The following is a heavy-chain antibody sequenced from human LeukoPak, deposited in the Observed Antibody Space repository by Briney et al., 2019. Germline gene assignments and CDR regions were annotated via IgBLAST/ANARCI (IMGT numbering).Heavy chain of an antibody. CDR2: INPNSGGT. D-gene: IGHD3-22*01. Sequence: GASVKVSCKASGYTFTGYYMHWVRQAPGQGLEWMGRINPNSGGTNYAQKFQGRVTMTRDTSISTAYMELSRLRSDDTAVYYCAAELITMIVVVTGGEGSDPWGQGTLVTVSS. J-gene: IGHJ5*01. V-gene: IGHV1-2*06. CDR3: AAELITMIVVVTGGEGSDP. CDR1: GYTFTGYY.